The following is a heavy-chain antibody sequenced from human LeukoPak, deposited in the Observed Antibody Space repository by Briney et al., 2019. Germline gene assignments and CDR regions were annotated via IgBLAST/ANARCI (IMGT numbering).Heavy chain of an antibody. Sequence: GGSLRLSCSASGFTFSSYAMHWVRQAPGKGLEYVSAISSNGGSTYYADSVKGRFTISRDNSKNTLYLQMSSLRAEDTAVYYCATPGPSSSDEYYYYYGMDVWGQGTTVTVSS. V-gene: IGHV3-64D*06. D-gene: IGHD6-6*01. J-gene: IGHJ6*02. CDR2: ISSNGGST. CDR1: GFTFSSYA. CDR3: ATPGPSSSDEYYYYYGMDV.